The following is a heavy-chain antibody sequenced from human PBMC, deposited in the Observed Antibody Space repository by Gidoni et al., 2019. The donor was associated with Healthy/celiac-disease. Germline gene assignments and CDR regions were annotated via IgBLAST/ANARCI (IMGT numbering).Heavy chain of an antibody. V-gene: IGHV3-33*01. CDR2: IWYDGSKK. CDR3: ARGPLGSTSYNWFDP. J-gene: IGHJ5*02. Sequence: QVQLVESGGGVVQPGRSMRLSCAASAVTFSSYGMHWVRQAPGKGLEWVAVIWYDGSKKYYADSVKGRFTISRDNSKNTLYLQMNSLRAEDTAVYYCARGPLGSTSYNWFDPWGQGTLVTVSS. CDR1: AVTFSSYG. D-gene: IGHD2-2*01.